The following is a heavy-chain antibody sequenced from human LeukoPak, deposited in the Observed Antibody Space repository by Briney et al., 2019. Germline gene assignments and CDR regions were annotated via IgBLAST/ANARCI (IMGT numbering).Heavy chain of an antibody. CDR2: INHSGST. CDR1: GGSISSSSYY. CDR3: AGGTWVNGAHFDY. Sequence: SETLSLTCTVSGGSISSSSYYWGWIRQPPGKGLEWIGEINHSGSTNYNPSLKSRLTISGDMSKNQFSLKLTSVTAADTAVYYCAGGTWVNGAHFDYWSQGTLVTVSS. D-gene: IGHD4-17*01. J-gene: IGHJ4*02. V-gene: IGHV4-39*07.